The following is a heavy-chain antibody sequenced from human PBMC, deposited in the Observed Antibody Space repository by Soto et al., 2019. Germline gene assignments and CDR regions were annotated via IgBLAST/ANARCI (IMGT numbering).Heavy chain of an antibody. CDR3: ALIADLAAAAPFDY. Sequence: GXSVKVSYKASGGTFSSYAISWVRQAPGQGLEWMGGIIPIFGTANYAQKFQGRVTITADESSSTAYMELSSLRSEDTAVYYCALIADLAAAAPFDYWGQGTLVTVSS. CDR1: GGTFSSYA. D-gene: IGHD6-13*01. CDR2: IIPIFGTA. V-gene: IGHV1-69*01. J-gene: IGHJ4*02.